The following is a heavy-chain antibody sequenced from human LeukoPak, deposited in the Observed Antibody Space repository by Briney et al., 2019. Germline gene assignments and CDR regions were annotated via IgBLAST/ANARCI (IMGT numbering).Heavy chain of an antibody. CDR3: ARCRCKTTSGCEDTDAFDT. CDR1: GYTFTANY. D-gene: IGHD1-14*01. V-gene: IGHV1-2*02. J-gene: IGHJ3*02. CDR2: LNPNSGAT. Sequence: GASVKVSCKTSGYTFTANYMQWVRQAPGQGLEWMGWLNPNSGATKYAQKFQGRVTMTRDTSINTAYMELSRLTSDDTAVYYCARCRCKTTSGCEDTDAFDTWGQGTMVTASS.